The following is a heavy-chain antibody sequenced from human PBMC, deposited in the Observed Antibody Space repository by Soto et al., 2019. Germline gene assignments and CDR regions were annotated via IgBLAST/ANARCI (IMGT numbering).Heavy chain of an antibody. V-gene: IGHV4-31*03. CDR1: GGSISSSSYF. CDR3: AGARVPYTSTWYRYDYYILDL. CDR2: IHHSGNV. D-gene: IGHD6-13*01. J-gene: IGHJ6*02. Sequence: QVQLQESGPGLVKPSQTLSLTCTVSGGSISSSSYFWSWIRQLPGKGLEWIGSIHHSGNVRYIPSLKSRLSISLDTSKNQFSLMLSSLTAADTAVYFCAGARVPYTSTWYRYDYYILDLWGQGTTVTVSS.